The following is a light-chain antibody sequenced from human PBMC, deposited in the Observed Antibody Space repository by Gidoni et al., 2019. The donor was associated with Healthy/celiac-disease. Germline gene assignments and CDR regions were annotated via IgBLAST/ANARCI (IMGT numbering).Light chain of an antibody. Sequence: DIVMTQPPDSLAVSLGERATINCKSSQSVLYSSNNKNYLAWYQQKPGQPPKLLIYWASTRDSGVPDRFSGSGSGTDFTLTISILQAEDVAVYYCQQYYSSMYTFGQGTKLEIK. CDR2: WAS. J-gene: IGKJ2*01. V-gene: IGKV4-1*01. CDR3: QQYYSSMYT. CDR1: QSVLYSSNNKNY.